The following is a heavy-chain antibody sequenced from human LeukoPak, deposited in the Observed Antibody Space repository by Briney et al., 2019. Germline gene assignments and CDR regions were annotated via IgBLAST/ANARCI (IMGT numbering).Heavy chain of an antibody. D-gene: IGHD2-2*01. V-gene: IGHV4-39*02. Sequence: SETLSLTCTVSGDSISSSSYYWGWIRQPPGKGLEWIGSIYYSGSTYYNPSLKSRVTISVDTSKNQFSLKLSSVTAADTAVYYCARDIVVVPAANGFDYWGQGTLVTVSS. CDR3: ARDIVVVPAANGFDY. J-gene: IGHJ4*02. CDR2: IYYSGST. CDR1: GDSISSSSYY.